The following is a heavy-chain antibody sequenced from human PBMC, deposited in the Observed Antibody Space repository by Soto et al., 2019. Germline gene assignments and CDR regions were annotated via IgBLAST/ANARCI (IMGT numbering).Heavy chain of an antibody. D-gene: IGHD3-10*01. J-gene: IGHJ6*02. CDR1: GDTFKNCV. V-gene: IGHV1-69*01. Sequence: QVQVVQSGVAVRRPGSSVKVSCKASGDTFKNCVIIWVRQAPGQGLEWRGGSIPLFGTTDFAQRFQGRLTITTDESTTTAYMDLSRLRSEDTATYYCAAELDFGKLSVVWGQGTTVIVSS. CDR2: SIPLFGTT. CDR3: AAELDFGKLSVV.